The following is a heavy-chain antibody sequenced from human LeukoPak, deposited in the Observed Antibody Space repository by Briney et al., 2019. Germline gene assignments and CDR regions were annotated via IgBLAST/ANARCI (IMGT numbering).Heavy chain of an antibody. J-gene: IGHJ4*02. CDR1: GFTFSSYS. D-gene: IGHD7-27*01. CDR3: VRDLNWGFDY. CDR2: ISSSSSTI. V-gene: IGHV3-48*01. Sequence: GGSLRLSCAASGFTFSSYSMNWVRQAPGKGLEWVSYISSSSSTIYYADSVKGRFTISRDNAKNSLYLQMNSLRAEDTSVYYCVRDLNWGFDYWGQGTLVTVSS.